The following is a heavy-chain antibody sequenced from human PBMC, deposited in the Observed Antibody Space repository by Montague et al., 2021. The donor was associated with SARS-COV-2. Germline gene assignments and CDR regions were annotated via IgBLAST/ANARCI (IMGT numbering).Heavy chain of an antibody. Sequence: SETLSLTCTVSGGSISSSNYYWDWIRQPPGKGLEWIGSIYDSGSTYYXXXLKSRVTISVDTSKNHFSLKLSSVTAADRAVYYCARRGRKLLPVATTIGGFDIWGQGTMVTVSS. CDR1: GGSISSSNYY. D-gene: IGHD5-12*01. CDR2: IYDSGST. V-gene: IGHV4-39*02. CDR3: ARRGRKLLPVATTIGGFDI. J-gene: IGHJ3*02.